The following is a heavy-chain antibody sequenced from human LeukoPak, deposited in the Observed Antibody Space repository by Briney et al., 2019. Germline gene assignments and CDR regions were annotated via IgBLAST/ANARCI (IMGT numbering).Heavy chain of an antibody. CDR2: IYYSGST. J-gene: IGHJ4*02. V-gene: IGHV4-59*08. D-gene: IGHD7-27*01. Sequence: SETLSLTCTVSGGSISSYHWSWIRQPPGKGLEWIGYIYYSGSTNYNPSLKSRVTISVDTSKNQFSLKLTSVTAADTAVYYCARIVLTGECGLDYWGQGTLVTVSS. CDR1: GGSISSYH. CDR3: ARIVLTGECGLDY.